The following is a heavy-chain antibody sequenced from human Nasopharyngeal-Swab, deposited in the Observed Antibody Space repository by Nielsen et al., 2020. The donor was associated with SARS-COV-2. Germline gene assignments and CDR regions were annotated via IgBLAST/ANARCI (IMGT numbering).Heavy chain of an antibody. Sequence: SETLSLTCTVSGGSISSSSYYWGWTRQPPGKGLEWIGSIYYSGSTYYNPSLKSRVTISVDTSKNQFSLKLSSVTAADTAVYYCASYYDSSGYQTFYYYYMDVWGKGTTVTVSS. V-gene: IGHV4-39*01. CDR3: ASYYDSSGYQTFYYYYMDV. D-gene: IGHD3-22*01. CDR2: IYYSGST. J-gene: IGHJ6*03. CDR1: GGSISSSSYY.